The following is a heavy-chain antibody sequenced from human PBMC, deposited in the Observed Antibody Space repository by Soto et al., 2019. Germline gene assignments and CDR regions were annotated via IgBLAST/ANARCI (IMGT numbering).Heavy chain of an antibody. V-gene: IGHV4-39*01. D-gene: IGHD1-26*01. CDR1: GGSTSSSSDY. Sequence: SETLSLSCTVSGGSTSSSSDYLGRISQPPGKGLEWIGSIYYSGSTYYNPSLKSRVTISVDTSKNQFSLKLSFVTAADTAVYYFASKFIVGYDYGMDVWGQGTTVNVSS. CDR2: IYYSGST. J-gene: IGHJ6*02. CDR3: ASKFIVGYDYGMDV.